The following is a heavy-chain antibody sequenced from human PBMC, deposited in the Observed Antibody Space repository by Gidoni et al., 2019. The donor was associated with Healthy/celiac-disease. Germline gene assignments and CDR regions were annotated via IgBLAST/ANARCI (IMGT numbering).Heavy chain of an antibody. Sequence: EVQLVESGGGLVQPGGSLRLSCAASGFTFSSYSMNWVRQAPGKGLEWVSYISSSSSTIYYADSVKGRFTISRDNAKNSLYLQMNSLRDEDTAVYYCARDVSRVLRYPLDYWGQGTLVTVSS. V-gene: IGHV3-48*02. D-gene: IGHD3-9*01. CDR1: GFTFSSYS. CDR3: ARDVSRVLRYPLDY. CDR2: ISSSSSTI. J-gene: IGHJ4*02.